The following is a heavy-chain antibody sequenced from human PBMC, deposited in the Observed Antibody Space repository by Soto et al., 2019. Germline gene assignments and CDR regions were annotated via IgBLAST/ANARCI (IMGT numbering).Heavy chain of an antibody. J-gene: IGHJ5*02. V-gene: IGHV2-5*01. D-gene: IGHD4-17*01. CDR3: AHRGYGDYPRDNWFDP. CDR1: GFSLTTPGAG. Sequence: TLVNPTQTLTLTCTFSGFSLTTPGAGVGWIRQPPGKALEWLALIYWNDDKRYSPSLKSRLTITKDTSKNQVVLIMTTMDPVDTATYYCAHRGYGDYPRDNWFDPWGQGVPVTVSS. CDR2: IYWNDDK.